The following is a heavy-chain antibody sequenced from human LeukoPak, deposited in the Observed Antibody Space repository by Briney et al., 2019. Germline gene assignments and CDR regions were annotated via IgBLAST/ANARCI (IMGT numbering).Heavy chain of an antibody. CDR1: GFTFSSYA. CDR2: ISGSGGST. V-gene: IGHV3-23*01. Sequence: PGGSLRLSCAASGFTFSSYAMGWVRQAPGKGLEWLSPISGSGGSTYYADSVKGRFIISRDNSKNTLYLQMNRVRGEDTAVYYCAKTGVYDFWSGYGLNYYYYYMDVWGKGTTVTVSS. J-gene: IGHJ6*03. CDR3: AKTGVYDFWSGYGLNYYYYYMDV. D-gene: IGHD3-3*01.